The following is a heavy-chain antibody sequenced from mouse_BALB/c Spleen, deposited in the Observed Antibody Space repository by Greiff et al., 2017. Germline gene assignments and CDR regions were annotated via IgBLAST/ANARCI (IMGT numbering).Heavy chain of an antibody. D-gene: IGHD3-1*01. CDR3: ASARATAWFAY. J-gene: IGHJ3*01. Sequence: VKLQESGADLAKPGASVKMSCKASGYTFTSYWMHWVKQRPGQGLEWIGYINPSTGYTEYNQKFKDKATLTADKSSSTAYMQLSSLTSEDSAVYCCASARATAWFAYWGQGTLVTVSA. V-gene: IGHV1-7*01. CDR1: GYTFTSYW. CDR2: INPSTGYT.